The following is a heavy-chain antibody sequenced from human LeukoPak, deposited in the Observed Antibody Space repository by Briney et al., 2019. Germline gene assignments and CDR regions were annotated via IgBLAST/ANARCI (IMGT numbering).Heavy chain of an antibody. CDR1: GYSISSGYY. D-gene: IGHD6-13*01. Sequence: SETLSLTCAVSGYSISSGYYWAWIRQFPGKGLEWIGSIFHSGSTYDNPSLKSRVTTSVDTSKNQFSLKLSSVTAADTAVYYCARLKPRIAAADYWGQGTLVTVSS. J-gene: IGHJ4*02. CDR3: ARLKPRIAAADY. CDR2: IFHSGST. V-gene: IGHV4-38-2*01.